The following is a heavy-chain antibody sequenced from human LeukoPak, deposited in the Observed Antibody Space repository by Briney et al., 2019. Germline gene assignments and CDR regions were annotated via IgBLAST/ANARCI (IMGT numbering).Heavy chain of an antibody. D-gene: IGHD3-22*01. Sequence: GGSLRLSCAASGFTFSSYAMSWVRQAPGKGLEWVSAISGSGGSTYYADSVKGRFTISRDSSKNTLYLQMNSLRAEDTAVYYCAKLSTMLLVVTYFDSWGQGTLVTVSS. J-gene: IGHJ4*02. CDR3: AKLSTMLLVVTYFDS. CDR1: GFTFSSYA. V-gene: IGHV3-23*01. CDR2: ISGSGGST.